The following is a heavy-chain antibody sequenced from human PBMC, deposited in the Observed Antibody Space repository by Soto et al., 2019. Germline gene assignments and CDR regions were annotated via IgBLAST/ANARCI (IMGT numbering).Heavy chain of an antibody. V-gene: IGHV3-73*01. CDR2: IRSKANSYAT. CDR1: GVTFNGSA. J-gene: IGHJ1*01. D-gene: IGHD5-18*01. CDR3: TRHTAMAD. Sequence: EVQLVESGGGLVQPGGCLKVSCAASGVTFNGSAMHWVRQASGKGLEWVGRIRSKANSYATAYAASVKGRFTISRDDSKNTAYLQMNSLKTEDTAVYYCTRHTAMADWGQGTLVTVSS.